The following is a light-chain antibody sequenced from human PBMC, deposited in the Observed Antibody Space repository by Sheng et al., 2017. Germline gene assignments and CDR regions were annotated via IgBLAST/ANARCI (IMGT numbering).Light chain of an antibody. CDR3: QSHDSTSNQWM. J-gene: IGLJ3*02. CDR1: SGSIAANY. Sequence: NFVLTQPHSVSESPGKTVTISCTASSGSIAANYVQWYQQRPGSAPTTVIYEDDQRPSGVPDRFSGSIDSSSNSASLTISGLQPEDEADYYCQSHDSTSNQWMFGGGPKVTVV. CDR2: EDD. V-gene: IGLV6-57*02.